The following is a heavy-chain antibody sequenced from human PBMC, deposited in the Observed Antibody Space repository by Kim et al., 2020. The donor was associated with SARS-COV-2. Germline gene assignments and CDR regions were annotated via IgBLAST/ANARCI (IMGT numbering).Heavy chain of an antibody. CDR3: ARDPSGSSPFDY. Sequence: YYADSVKGRFTTSKDNSKNPLYLQMNSLRAEDTAVYYCARDPSGSSPFDYWGQGTLVTVSS. V-gene: IGHV3-33*01. J-gene: IGHJ4*02. D-gene: IGHD1-26*01.